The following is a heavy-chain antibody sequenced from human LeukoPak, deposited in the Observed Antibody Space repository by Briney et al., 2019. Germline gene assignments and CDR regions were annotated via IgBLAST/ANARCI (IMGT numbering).Heavy chain of an antibody. D-gene: IGHD3-10*01. CDR2: IYYSGST. V-gene: IGHV4-39*07. J-gene: IGHJ5*02. Sequence: SETLSLTCTVSGGSISSSSYYWGWIRQPPGKGLEWIGSIYYSGSTYYNPSLKSRVTISVDTSKNQFSLKLSSVTAADTAVYYWARITMVRGARLFDPWGQGTLVTVSS. CDR3: ARITMVRGARLFDP. CDR1: GGSISSSSYY.